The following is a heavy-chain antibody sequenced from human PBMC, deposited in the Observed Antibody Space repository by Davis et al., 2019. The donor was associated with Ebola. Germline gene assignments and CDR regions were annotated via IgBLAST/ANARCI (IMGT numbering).Heavy chain of an antibody. J-gene: IGHJ4*02. CDR2: VPRRNGNT. CDR3: ARATFGYNSGWYADY. Sequence: ASVQVSCNASGYIFTTYSILWVRQAPRQRLGWVGWVPRRNGNTKYSQRFQGRVTITTDTSASTAYLDLSSLRSDDTAVFYCARATFGYNSGWYADYWGQGTLVTVSS. V-gene: IGHV1-3*01. CDR1: GYIFTTYS. D-gene: IGHD6-19*01.